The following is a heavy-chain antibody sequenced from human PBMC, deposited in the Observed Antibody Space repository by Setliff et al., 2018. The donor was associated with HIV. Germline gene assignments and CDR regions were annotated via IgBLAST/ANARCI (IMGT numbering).Heavy chain of an antibody. CDR1: GFSISSRYY. CDR3: ARDVLDLVISVYGF. CDR2: IYHTGSS. V-gene: IGHV4-38-2*02. J-gene: IGHJ4*03. Sequence: SETLSLTCDVSGFSISSRYYWGWIRQPPGKGLEWIGNIYHTGSSYYNPSLNDRATISLDTSKNQFSPKLNSVTAADTAVYYCARDVLDLVISVYGFWGQGIPVTVSS. D-gene: IGHD3-22*01.